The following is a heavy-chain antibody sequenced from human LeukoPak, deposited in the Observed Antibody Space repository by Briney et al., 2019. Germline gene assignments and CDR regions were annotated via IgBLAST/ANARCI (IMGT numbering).Heavy chain of an antibody. V-gene: IGHV4-61*02. D-gene: IGHD3-3*01. CDR1: GGSISSGRYY. CDR2: IYTSGST. Sequence: SETLSLTCTVSGGSISSGRYYWSWIRQPAGKGLEWIGRIYTSGSTNYNPSLESRVTISVDTSKNQFSLKLSSVTAADTAVYYCARDGIFGVATFDYWGQGTLVTVSS. J-gene: IGHJ4*02. CDR3: ARDGIFGVATFDY.